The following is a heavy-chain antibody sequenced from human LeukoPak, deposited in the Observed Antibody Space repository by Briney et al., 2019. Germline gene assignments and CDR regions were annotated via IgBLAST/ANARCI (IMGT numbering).Heavy chain of an antibody. J-gene: IGHJ6*02. CDR2: ISAHNGAT. V-gene: IGHV1-18*01. CDR1: GYTFTSYA. D-gene: IGHD6-19*01. Sequence: ASVKVSCKASGYTFTSYAISWVRQAPGQGLEYMGWISAHNGATNYAQKFQGRVTLTTDSSTRTAYMELRSLTSDDTAVYYCARLYSSGWPLEPMDVWGQGITVTVSS. CDR3: ARLYSSGWPLEPMDV.